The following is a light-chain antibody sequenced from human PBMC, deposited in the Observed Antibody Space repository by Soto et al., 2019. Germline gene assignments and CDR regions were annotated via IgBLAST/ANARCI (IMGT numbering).Light chain of an antibody. J-gene: IGKJ1*01. CDR1: HSVSNDF. CDR2: GAS. V-gene: IGKV3-20*01. CDR3: QQYNNWPLWT. Sequence: IVLTQAPGTLSFSPGEIATLSFRAIHSVSNDFLAWYQQKPVQAPRLLIYGASTRATDVPDRFSGSGSGADFTLSISRLEPEDFAVYYCQQYNNWPLWTFGQGTKVDIK.